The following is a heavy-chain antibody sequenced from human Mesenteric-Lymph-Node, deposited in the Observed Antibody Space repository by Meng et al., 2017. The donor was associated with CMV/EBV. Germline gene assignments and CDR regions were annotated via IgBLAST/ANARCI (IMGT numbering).Heavy chain of an antibody. CDR3: AKTRYRDAFDI. CDR2: IYSGGSST. V-gene: IGHV3-23*03. CDR1: GFTFSDNT. Sequence: GESLKISCAASGFTFSDNTMIWVRQAPGKGLEWVSVIYSGGSSTYYADSVKGRFTISRDNSKNTLYLQMNSLRAEDTAVYYCAKTRYRDAFDIWGQGTMVTVSS. J-gene: IGHJ3*02. D-gene: IGHD1-14*01.